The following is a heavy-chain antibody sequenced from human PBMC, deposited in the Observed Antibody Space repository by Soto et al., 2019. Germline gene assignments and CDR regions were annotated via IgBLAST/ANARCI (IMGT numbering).Heavy chain of an antibody. V-gene: IGHV4-59*01. J-gene: IGHJ4*02. CDR2: IYGSGST. D-gene: IGHD2-21*01. CDR1: GGSISSDY. CDR3: ARGYYRSDY. Sequence: SETLSLTCTVSGGSISSDYWNWIRQPPGKGLEWIGYIYGSGSTNYNPSLKSRVTISVDTSKNQFSLKLTSVTAADTAVYYCARGYYRSDYWGQGTLVTVSS.